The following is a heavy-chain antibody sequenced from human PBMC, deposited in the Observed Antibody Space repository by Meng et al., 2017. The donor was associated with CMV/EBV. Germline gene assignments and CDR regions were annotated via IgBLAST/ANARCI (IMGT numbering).Heavy chain of an antibody. CDR3: AREIAAANPGSYYFDY. V-gene: IGHV1-69*05. CDR1: GGTFSSYA. CDR2: IIPIFGTA. D-gene: IGHD6-13*01. Sequence: SVKVSCKASGGTFSSYAISWVRQAPGQGLEWMGGIIPIFGTANYAQKFQGRVTITTDESTSTANMELSSLRSEDTAVYYCAREIAAANPGSYYFDYWGQGTLVTVSS. J-gene: IGHJ4*02.